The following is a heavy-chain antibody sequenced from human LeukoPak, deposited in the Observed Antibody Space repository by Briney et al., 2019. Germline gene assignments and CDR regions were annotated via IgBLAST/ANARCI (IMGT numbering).Heavy chain of an antibody. J-gene: IGHJ3*01. Sequence: GESLKISCKGSGYSFTSHWIGWVRQMPGQGLEWMGISYPGDSDTRYSPSFQGQVTISVDRSITTTYLQWTSLKASDTAVYYCARRSYSSSWMGAFDLWGPGTILTVSS. V-gene: IGHV5-51*01. CDR1: GYSFTSHW. CDR2: SYPGDSDT. D-gene: IGHD6-13*01. CDR3: ARRSYSSSWMGAFDL.